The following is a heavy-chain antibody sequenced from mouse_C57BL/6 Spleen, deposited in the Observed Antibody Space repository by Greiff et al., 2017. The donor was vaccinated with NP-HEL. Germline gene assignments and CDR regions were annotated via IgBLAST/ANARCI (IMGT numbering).Heavy chain of an antibody. CDR2: IYPGSGST. CDR3: AIRGDYYGSSYCY. J-gene: IGHJ3*01. Sequence: QVQLKQPGAELVKPGASVKMSCKASGYTFTSYWITWVKQRPGQGLEWIGGIYPGSGSTNYNEKFKSKATLTVDTSSNTAYMQLSSLTSEDSAVYYCAIRGDYYGSSYCYWGQGTLGTGSA. V-gene: IGHV1-55*01. D-gene: IGHD1-1*01. CDR1: GYTFTSYW.